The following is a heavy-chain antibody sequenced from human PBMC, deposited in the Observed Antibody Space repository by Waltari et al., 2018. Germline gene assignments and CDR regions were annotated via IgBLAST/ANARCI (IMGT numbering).Heavy chain of an antibody. Sequence: EVQLVESGGGLVQPGGSLRLPCAASGFTFSSNWMHWVRHAPGKGLVWVSRINGDGDTTNYADAVKGRFTISRDNAKNTLYLEMNSLRAEDMAVYYCARAAWGRNGLDIWGHGTMVTVSS. CDR2: INGDGDTT. D-gene: IGHD2-8*01. J-gene: IGHJ3*02. CDR3: ARAAWGRNGLDI. V-gene: IGHV3-74*01. CDR1: GFTFSSNW.